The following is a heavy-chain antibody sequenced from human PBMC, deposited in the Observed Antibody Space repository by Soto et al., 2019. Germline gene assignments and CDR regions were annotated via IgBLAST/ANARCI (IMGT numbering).Heavy chain of an antibody. Sequence: SETLSLTCTVSGGSISSNNWWSWIRQPPGKGLEWIGEIYHSGSTSYNPSLKSRVIIPVDTSKNQFSLRLSSVTAADTAVYYCARYIAASGTYYLDFWGQGTLVTVSS. CDR2: IYHSGST. D-gene: IGHD6-13*01. V-gene: IGHV4-4*02. J-gene: IGHJ4*02. CDR1: GGSISSNNW. CDR3: ARYIAASGTYYLDF.